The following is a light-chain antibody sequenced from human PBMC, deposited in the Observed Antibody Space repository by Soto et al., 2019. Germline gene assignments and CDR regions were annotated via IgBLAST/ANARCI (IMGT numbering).Light chain of an antibody. Sequence: DIQMTQSPSSLSASVGDSVTIPCRASQRINKYLNWYQQRSGRAPRLLIHTASSLHSGVPSRFSGGGSASDFTLTITSLQPEEFATYFCQQSFSTPYTFSQGAKLEI. V-gene: IGKV1-39*01. CDR1: QRINKY. J-gene: IGKJ2*01. CDR2: TAS. CDR3: QQSFSTPYT.